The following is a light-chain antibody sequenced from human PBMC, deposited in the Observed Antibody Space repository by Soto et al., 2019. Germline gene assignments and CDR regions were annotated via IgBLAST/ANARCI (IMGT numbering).Light chain of an antibody. CDR3: QQSYSTPRT. CDR2: AAF. J-gene: IGKJ1*01. CDR1: QSISTS. V-gene: IGKV1-39*01. Sequence: DIQVTQSPSSLSASVGDRVTIACRASQSISTSLNWYQQKPGKAPKLLIYAAFSLESGVPSRFSGSGSGTDFTLIISSLQPEDFATYYCQQSYSTPRTFGQGTKVEIK.